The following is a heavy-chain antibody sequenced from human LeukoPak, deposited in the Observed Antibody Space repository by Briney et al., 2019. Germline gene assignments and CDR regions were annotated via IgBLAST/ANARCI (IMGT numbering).Heavy chain of an antibody. CDR3: ATSSGSYNGAFDY. CDR2: MNPNSGNT. V-gene: IGHV1-8*03. CDR1: GYTFTSYD. J-gene: IGHJ4*02. D-gene: IGHD1-26*01. Sequence: ASVKVSCKASGYTFTSYDINWVRRATGQGLEWMGWMNPNSGNTGYAQKFQGRVTITRNTSISTAYMELSSLRSEDTAVYYCATSSGSYNGAFDYWGQGTLVTVSS.